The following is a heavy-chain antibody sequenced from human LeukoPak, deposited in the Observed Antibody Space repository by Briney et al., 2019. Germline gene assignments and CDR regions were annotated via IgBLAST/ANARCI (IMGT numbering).Heavy chain of an antibody. CDR3: ARREGIAVAPFDY. Sequence: SETLSLTCTVSGGSISSSSYYWGWIRQPPGKGLEWIGSIYYSGSTYYNPSLKSRVTISVDTSKNQFSLKLSSVTAADTAVYYCARREGIAVAPFDYWGQGILVTVSS. CDR1: GGSISSSSYY. D-gene: IGHD6-19*01. J-gene: IGHJ4*02. V-gene: IGHV4-39*01. CDR2: IYYSGST.